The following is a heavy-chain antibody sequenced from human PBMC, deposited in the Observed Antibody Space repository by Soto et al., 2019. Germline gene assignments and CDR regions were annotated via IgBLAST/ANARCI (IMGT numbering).Heavy chain of an antibody. J-gene: IGHJ5*02. CDR2: IRSKAYGGTT. CDR1: GFTFGDYA. D-gene: IGHD3-3*01. CDR3: TRVPPYYDFWSGYYSDP. Sequence: GGSLRLSCTASGFTFGDYAMSWFRQAPGKGLEWVGFIRSKAYGGTTEYAASVKGRFTISRDDSKSIAYLQMNSLKTEDTAVYYCTRVPPYYDFWSGYYSDPWGQGTLVTVSS. V-gene: IGHV3-49*03.